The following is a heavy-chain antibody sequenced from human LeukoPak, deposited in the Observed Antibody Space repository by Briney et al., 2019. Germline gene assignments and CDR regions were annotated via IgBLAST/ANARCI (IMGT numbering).Heavy chain of an antibody. CDR1: GYTFTSYG. CDR3: ARDKEPASYYGMDG. V-gene: IGHV1-18*01. CDR2: ISAYNGNT. Sequence: ASVKVSCKASGYTFTSYGLSWVRQAPGQGLEWMGWISAYNGNTNYAQKLQGRVTMTTDTSTSTAYMELRSLRSDDTAVYYCARDKEPASYYGMDGWGQGTTVTVSS. J-gene: IGHJ6*02.